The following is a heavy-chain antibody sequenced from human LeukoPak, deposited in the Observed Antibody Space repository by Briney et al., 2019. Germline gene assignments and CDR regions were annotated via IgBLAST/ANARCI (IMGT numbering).Heavy chain of an antibody. CDR3: ARGEVAAAGSSDAFDI. V-gene: IGHV1-69*05. J-gene: IGHJ3*02. D-gene: IGHD6-13*01. CDR2: IIPIFGTA. Sequence: ASVKVSCKASGGTFSGYAISWVRQAPGQGLEWMGGIIPIFGTANYAQKFQGRVTITTDESTSTAYMELSSLRSEDTAVYYCARGEVAAAGSSDAFDIWGQGTMVTVSS. CDR1: GGTFSGYA.